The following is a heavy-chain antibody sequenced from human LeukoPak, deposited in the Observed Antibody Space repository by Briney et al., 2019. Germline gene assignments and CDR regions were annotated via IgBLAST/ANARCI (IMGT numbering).Heavy chain of an antibody. CDR3: ARDTYSSSWWYYYYGMDV. CDR2: ISYDGSNK. J-gene: IGHJ6*02. CDR1: GFIFSHYG. V-gene: IGHV3-30*19. D-gene: IGHD6-13*01. Sequence: SGGSLRLSCAASGFIFSHYGMHWVRQAPGKGLEWVAVISYDGSNKYYADSVKGRFTISRDNSKNTLYLQMNSLRAEDTAVYYCARDTYSSSWWYYYYGMDVWGQGTTVTVSS.